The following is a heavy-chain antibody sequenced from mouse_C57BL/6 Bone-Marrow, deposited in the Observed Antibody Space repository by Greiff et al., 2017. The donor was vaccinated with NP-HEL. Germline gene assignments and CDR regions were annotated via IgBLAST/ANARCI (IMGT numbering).Heavy chain of an antibody. D-gene: IGHD2-5*01. J-gene: IGHJ1*03. CDR2: INPGSGGT. CDR3: ARSDYSNSYWYFDV. Sequence: QVQLKQSGAELVRPGTSVKVSCKASGYAFTNYLIEWVKQRPGQGLEWIGVINPGSGGTNYNEKFKGKATLTADKSSSTAYMQLSSLTSEDSAVYFCARSDYSNSYWYFDVWGTGTTVTVSS. V-gene: IGHV1-54*01. CDR1: GYAFTNYL.